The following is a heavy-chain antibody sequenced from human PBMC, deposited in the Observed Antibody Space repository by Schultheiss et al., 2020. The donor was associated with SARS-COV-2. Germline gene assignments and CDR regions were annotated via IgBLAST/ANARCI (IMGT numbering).Heavy chain of an antibody. CDR1: GYTFTSSW. Sequence: GESLKISCKASGYTFTSSWIGWVRQMPGKGLEWVAIIYPSDSDTRYNPSFQGRVSISADKSLSTAYLQWRSLKASDTAMYYCARSRYCSSTSCYRGYYYYYMDVWGKGTTVTVSS. CDR3: ARSRYCSSTSCYRGYYYYYMDV. CDR2: IYPSDSDT. J-gene: IGHJ6*03. V-gene: IGHV5-51*01. D-gene: IGHD2-2*01.